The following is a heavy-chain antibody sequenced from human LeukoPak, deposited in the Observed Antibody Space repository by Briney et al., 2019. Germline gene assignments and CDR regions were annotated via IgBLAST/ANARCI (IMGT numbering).Heavy chain of an antibody. V-gene: IGHV4-34*01. J-gene: IGHJ4*02. Sequence: SETLSLTCAVYGGSFSDYYWSWIRQPPGKGLEWIGEINHSGITNYNPSLKSRVTISLDTSKNQLSLKLTSVTAADTAVYYCARGLGGGNSIYFDYWGQGTLDTVSS. D-gene: IGHD4-23*01. CDR3: ARGLGGGNSIYFDY. CDR2: INHSGIT. CDR1: GGSFSDYY.